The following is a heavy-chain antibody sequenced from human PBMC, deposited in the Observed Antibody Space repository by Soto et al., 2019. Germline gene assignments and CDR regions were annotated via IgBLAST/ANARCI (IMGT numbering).Heavy chain of an antibody. Sequence: QVQVEQSGAEVKKPGSSVKVSCKASGGTFSTAAISWVRQAPGQGLEWMGGIMPIFRTADYAQKFQGRVTITADESTSTAYLELGSPSSENPAIYYCARDQDRPQLGGNYYSIMDVWGQGTTVTVSS. CDR2: IMPIFRTA. J-gene: IGHJ6*02. CDR3: ARDQDRPQLGGNYYSIMDV. V-gene: IGHV1-69*12. CDR1: GGTFSTAA. D-gene: IGHD1-26*01.